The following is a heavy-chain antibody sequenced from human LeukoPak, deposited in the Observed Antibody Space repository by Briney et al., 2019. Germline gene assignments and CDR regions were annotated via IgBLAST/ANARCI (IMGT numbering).Heavy chain of an antibody. Sequence: GASVKVSRKHSRGTFSSYAISWVRQAPGQGLEWMGGIILIFGTANYAQKFQGRVTMTRDMSTSTVYMDLSSPRSKDTAVYYCARGRLNYNSGDYYDNPHLDYWGQGTLVTVSS. V-gene: IGHV1-69*05. D-gene: IGHD3-22*01. CDR2: IILIFGTA. J-gene: IGHJ4*02. CDR3: ARGRLNYNSGDYYDNPHLDY. CDR1: RGTFSSYA.